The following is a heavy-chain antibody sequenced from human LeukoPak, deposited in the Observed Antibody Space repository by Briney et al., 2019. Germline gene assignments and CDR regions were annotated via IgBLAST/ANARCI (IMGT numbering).Heavy chain of an antibody. CDR1: GFTFSSYE. Sequence: QPGGSLRLSCAASGFTFSSYEMNWVRQAPGKGLEWVSYISSSGSTIYYADSVKGRFTISRDNAKNSLYLQTNSLRAEDTAVYYCATAVPFDYWGQGTLVIVSS. CDR2: ISSSGSTI. D-gene: IGHD6-19*01. V-gene: IGHV3-48*03. J-gene: IGHJ4*02. CDR3: ATAVPFDY.